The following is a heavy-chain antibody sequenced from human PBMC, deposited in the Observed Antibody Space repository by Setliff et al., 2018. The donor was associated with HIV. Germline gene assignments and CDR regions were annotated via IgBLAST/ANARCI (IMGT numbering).Heavy chain of an antibody. D-gene: IGHD2-15*01. CDR2: IYYSGTK. Sequence: SETLSLTCTVSGGSISSGGYYWSWIRQHPGKGLEWIGYIYYSGTKYYNPSLKSRLAISLDTSKNQFSLNLKSVTAADAAVYYCARGFCSGGFCHPNFYHYMDVWGKGTTVTVSS. J-gene: IGHJ6*03. CDR3: ARGFCSGGFCHPNFYHYMDV. V-gene: IGHV4-31*03. CDR1: GGSISSGGYY.